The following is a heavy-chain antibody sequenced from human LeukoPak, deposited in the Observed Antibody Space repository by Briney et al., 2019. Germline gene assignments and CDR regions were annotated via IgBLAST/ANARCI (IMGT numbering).Heavy chain of an antibody. Sequence: SETLSLTCTVSGGSISSYYWSWIRQPPGKGLEWIGYIYYSGSTNYNPSLKSRVTISVDTSKNQFSLKLSSVTAADTALYYCARAILYYDSSGYIDYWGQGTLVTVSS. D-gene: IGHD3-22*01. CDR1: GGSISSYY. V-gene: IGHV4-59*01. CDR3: ARAILYYDSSGYIDY. J-gene: IGHJ4*02. CDR2: IYYSGST.